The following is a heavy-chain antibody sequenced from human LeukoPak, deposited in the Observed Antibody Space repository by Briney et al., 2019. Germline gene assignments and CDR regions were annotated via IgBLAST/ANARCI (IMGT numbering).Heavy chain of an antibody. D-gene: IGHD2-2*01. V-gene: IGHV4-39*01. Sequence: SETLSLTCAVSGGSNSSSSYYWGWLRQPPGKGLEWIGSIYYSGSTYYNPSLKSPVTISVDTSKNQFSLKLSSVTAADTAVYYCARSGRVCSSTSCYGDYWGQGTLVTVSS. CDR2: IYYSGST. CDR1: GGSNSSSSYY. CDR3: ARSGRVCSSTSCYGDY. J-gene: IGHJ4*02.